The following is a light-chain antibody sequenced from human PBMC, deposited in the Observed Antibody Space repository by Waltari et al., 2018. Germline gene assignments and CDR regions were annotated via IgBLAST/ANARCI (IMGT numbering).Light chain of an antibody. Sequence: DVVMTQSPLSLPVTLGQPAALSCTSSQGLVWSDGNTHLNWVQQRPGQSPRPLIYNVFNRGSGVPDRFSGSGSGTEFTLKISRVEAEDVGVYYCMQGTHWPWTFGQWTKVEIK. V-gene: IGKV2-30*01. CDR3: MQGTHWPWT. CDR2: NVF. CDR1: QGLVWSDGNTH. J-gene: IGKJ1*01.